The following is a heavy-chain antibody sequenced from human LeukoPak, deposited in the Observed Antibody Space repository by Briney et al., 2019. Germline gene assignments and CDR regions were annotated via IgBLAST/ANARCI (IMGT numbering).Heavy chain of an antibody. J-gene: IGHJ4*02. Sequence: GGSLRLSCAASEFTFSDYWMSWVRQAPGKGLEWVANIKQDGSEKYYVDSVKGRFTISRDNAKNSLYLQMNSLRAEDTAVYYCARESGSVTSEVDFDYWGRGTLVTVSS. CDR3: ARESGSVTSEVDFDY. D-gene: IGHD4-17*01. CDR1: EFTFSDYW. CDR2: IKQDGSEK. V-gene: IGHV3-7*01.